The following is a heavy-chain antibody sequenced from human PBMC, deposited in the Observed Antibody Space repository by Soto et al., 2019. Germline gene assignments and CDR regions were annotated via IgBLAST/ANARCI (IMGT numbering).Heavy chain of an antibody. Sequence: GESLKISCAASGFTFSSYAMSWVRQAPGKGLEWVSAISGSGGSTYYADSVKGRFTISRDNSKNTLYLQMNSLRAEDTAVYYCAKSSARLRFWPPNWFDPWGQGTLVTVSS. CDR2: ISGSGGST. D-gene: IGHD5-12*01. V-gene: IGHV3-23*01. J-gene: IGHJ5*02. CDR3: AKSSARLRFWPPNWFDP. CDR1: GFTFSSYA.